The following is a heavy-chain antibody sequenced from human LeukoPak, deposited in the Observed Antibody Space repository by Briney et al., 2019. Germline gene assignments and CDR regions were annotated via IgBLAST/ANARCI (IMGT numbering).Heavy chain of an antibody. J-gene: IGHJ5*02. D-gene: IGHD3-9*01. CDR1: GFSLIGYA. CDR2: ILTSGTT. V-gene: IGHV3-23*05. CDR3: AKDLTYNDGRWEFVP. Sequence: GGSLRLSCVASGFSLIGYAMSWVRQAPGKGPEGFSGILTSGTTYYSDSVKGRFTISRDSSKNTLYLQMNSLRSEDTAIYSCAKDLTYNDGRWEFVPWGQGTLVTVSS.